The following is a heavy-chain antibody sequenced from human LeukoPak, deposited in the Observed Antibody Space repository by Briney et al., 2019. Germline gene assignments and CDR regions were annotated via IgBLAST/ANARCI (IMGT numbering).Heavy chain of an antibody. Sequence: SETLSLTRSVSGGSISSLYWSWIRQPPGKGLEWIGYIYYTGSTNYNPSLKSRVTMFVDMSKNQFSLRLSSVTAADTAVYYCARHRAYSSSSPFDYWGQGTLVTVSS. V-gene: IGHV4-59*08. CDR2: IYYTGST. D-gene: IGHD6-6*01. CDR3: ARHRAYSSSSPFDY. J-gene: IGHJ4*02. CDR1: GGSISSLY.